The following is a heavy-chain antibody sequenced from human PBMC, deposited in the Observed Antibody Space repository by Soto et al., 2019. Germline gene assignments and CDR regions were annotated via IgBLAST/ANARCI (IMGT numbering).Heavy chain of an antibody. V-gene: IGHV1-18*01. J-gene: IGHJ4*02. CDR2: ISAYNGNT. Sequence: QVQLVQSGAEVKKPGASVTVSCKASGYTFTSYGISWVRQAPGQGLEWMGWISAYNGNTNYAQKLQGRVTMTTDTSTSTAYMELRSLRSDDTAVYYCARSTMVRGVPSKTGYWGQGTLVTVSS. CDR1: GYTFTSYG. D-gene: IGHD3-10*01. CDR3: ARSTMVRGVPSKTGY.